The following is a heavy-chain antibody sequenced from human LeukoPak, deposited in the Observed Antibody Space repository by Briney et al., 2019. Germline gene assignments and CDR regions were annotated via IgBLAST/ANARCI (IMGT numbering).Heavy chain of an antibody. Sequence: GGSLRLSCAASGFTVSSNYMSWVRQAPGKGLEWVSVIYSGGSTYYADSVKGRFTISRDNSKNTLYLQMNSLRAEDTAVYCCAMGCSSTSWRGYYYYGMDVWGQGTTATVSS. V-gene: IGHV3-53*01. CDR1: GFTVSSNY. CDR3: AMGCSSTSWRGYYYYGMDV. J-gene: IGHJ6*02. CDR2: IYSGGST. D-gene: IGHD2-2*01.